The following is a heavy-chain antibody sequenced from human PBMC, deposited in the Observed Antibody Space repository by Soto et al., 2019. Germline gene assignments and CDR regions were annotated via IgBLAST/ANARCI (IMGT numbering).Heavy chain of an antibody. CDR1: GGSISSYY. Sequence: PSETLSLTCTVSGGSISSYYWSWIRQPPGKGLEWIGYIYYSGSTNYNPSLKSRVTISVDTSKNQFSLKLSSVTAADTAVYYCARSYYYGSGEIAYWGQGTLVTVSS. CDR3: ARSYYYGSGEIAY. J-gene: IGHJ4*02. CDR2: IYYSGST. D-gene: IGHD3-10*01. V-gene: IGHV4-59*01.